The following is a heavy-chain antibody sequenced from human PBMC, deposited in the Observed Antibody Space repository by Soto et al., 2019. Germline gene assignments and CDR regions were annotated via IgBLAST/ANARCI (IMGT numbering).Heavy chain of an antibody. D-gene: IGHD4-17*01. V-gene: IGHV1-69*13. CDR3: ARGHEYGGNSDAFDI. Sequence: QVRLVQSGAEVKKPGYSVKVSCKYSGGTFKTESINWLRQAPGQGLEWMGNILPAFGTADYAPKFQGRVTNTAEQATTTAYMELSSLTSQDTGFYFCARGHEYGGNSDAFDIWGQGTLVTVSS. CDR2: ILPAFGTA. J-gene: IGHJ3*02. CDR1: GGTFKTES.